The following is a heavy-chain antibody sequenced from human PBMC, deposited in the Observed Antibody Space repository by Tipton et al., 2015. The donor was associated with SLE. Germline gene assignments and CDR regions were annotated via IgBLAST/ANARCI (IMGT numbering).Heavy chain of an antibody. CDR3: ARGNVDTAAAFDY. D-gene: IGHD5-18*01. V-gene: IGHV3-20*04. Sequence: SLRLSCAASGFTFDDYSMSWVRQAPGKGLEWVSGINWNGGSTGYADSVKGRFTISRDNAKNSLYLQMNSLRAEDTALYYCARGNVDTAAAFDYWGQGTLVTVSS. CDR1: GFTFDDYS. J-gene: IGHJ4*02. CDR2: INWNGGST.